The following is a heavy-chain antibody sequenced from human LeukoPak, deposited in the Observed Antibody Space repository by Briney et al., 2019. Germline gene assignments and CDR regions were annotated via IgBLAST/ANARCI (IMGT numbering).Heavy chain of an antibody. J-gene: IGHJ4*02. V-gene: IGHV3-20*04. CDR3: AREPAAYSSGYDY. Sequence: ETLSLTCTVSGYSISSGYYWGWVRQAPGKGLEWVSGINWNGGSTGYADSVKGRFTISRDNAKNSLYLQMNSLRAEDTALYYCAREPAAYSSGYDYWGQGTLVTVSS. CDR1: GYSISSGYY. CDR2: INWNGGST. D-gene: IGHD6-19*01.